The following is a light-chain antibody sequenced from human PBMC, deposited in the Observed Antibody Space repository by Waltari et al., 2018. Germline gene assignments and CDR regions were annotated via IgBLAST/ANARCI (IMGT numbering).Light chain of an antibody. Sequence: QSALTQPRSVSGSPGQSVTISRAGNSNDVGGYNYVSWYQQHPDKAPKLIIYDINKRPSGVPDRFSGAKSGNTASLTISGLQAEDDADYYCCSYVGSNTYWVFGGGTKLTVL. J-gene: IGLJ3*02. CDR1: SNDVGGYNY. V-gene: IGLV2-11*01. CDR2: DIN. CDR3: CSYVGSNTYWV.